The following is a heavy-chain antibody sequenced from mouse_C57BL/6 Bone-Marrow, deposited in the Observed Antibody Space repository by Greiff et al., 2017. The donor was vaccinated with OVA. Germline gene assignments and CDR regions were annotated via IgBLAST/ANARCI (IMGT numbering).Heavy chain of an antibody. Sequence: EVQVEESGGGLVKPGGSLKLSCAASGFTFSSYAMSWVSQTPEKRLEWVATFSDGGSYTNYPDNVKGRFTISRDNAKNNLYLKTSDLKSEDTAICHCARGGDYDGDYWGQGTLVTVSA. V-gene: IGHV5-4*01. D-gene: IGHD2-4*01. CDR3: ARGGDYDGDY. J-gene: IGHJ3*01. CDR1: GFTFSSYA. CDR2: FSDGGSYT.